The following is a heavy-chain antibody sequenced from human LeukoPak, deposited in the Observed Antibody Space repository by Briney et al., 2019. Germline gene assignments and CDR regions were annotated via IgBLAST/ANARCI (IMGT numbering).Heavy chain of an antibody. V-gene: IGHV4-59*01. CDR1: GGSISSYY. J-gene: IGHJ4*02. CDR2: IYYSGST. Sequence: SETLSLTCTVSGGSISSYYWSWIRQPPGKGLEWIGYIYYSGSTDYNPSLKSRVTISVDTSKNQFSLKLSSVTAADTAVYYCARDRYSYGFFDYWGQGTLVTVSS. CDR3: ARDRYSYGFFDY. D-gene: IGHD5-18*01.